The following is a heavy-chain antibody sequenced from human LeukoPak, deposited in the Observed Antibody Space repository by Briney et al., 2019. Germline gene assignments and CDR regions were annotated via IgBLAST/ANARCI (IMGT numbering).Heavy chain of an antibody. Sequence: GGSLRLSCAASGFTLSSYAMSWVSQAPGKGLEWVSAISGSGGSTYYADSVKGRFTISRDNSKNTLYLQMNSLRAEDTAVYYCAKSQPSYYYDSSGYSPFDYWGQGTLVTVSS. CDR3: AKSQPSYYYDSSGYSPFDY. V-gene: IGHV3-23*01. CDR2: ISGSGGST. J-gene: IGHJ4*02. D-gene: IGHD3-22*01. CDR1: GFTLSSYA.